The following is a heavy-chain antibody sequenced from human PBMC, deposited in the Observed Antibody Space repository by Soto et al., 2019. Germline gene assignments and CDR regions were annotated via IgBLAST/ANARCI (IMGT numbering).Heavy chain of an antibody. V-gene: IGHV4-61*01. CDR3: ATRTVFRPLDA. CDR1: GRSVSSGSHF. J-gene: IGHJ5*02. Sequence: SETLSLTCTVSGRSVSSGSHFWSWIRQSPGRGLEWIGYIFDSERTNYNPSLKSRVIISQDMSKNQFFLNLRYATAADTAVYYCATRTVFRPLDAWGRGILVTVS. CDR2: IFDSERT.